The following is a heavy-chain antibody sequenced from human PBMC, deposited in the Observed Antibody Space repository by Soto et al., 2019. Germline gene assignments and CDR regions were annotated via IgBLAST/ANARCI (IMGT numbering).Heavy chain of an antibody. Sequence: SETLSLTCAVFGGSFSGYYWSWIRQPPGKGLEWIGEINHSGSTNYNPSLKSRVTISVDTSKNQFSLKLSSVTAADTAVYYCAREESGITGTTKIIYYYGMDVWGQGTTVTVS. V-gene: IGHV4-34*01. CDR1: GGSFSGYY. CDR2: INHSGST. J-gene: IGHJ6*02. D-gene: IGHD1-7*01. CDR3: AREESGITGTTKIIYYYGMDV.